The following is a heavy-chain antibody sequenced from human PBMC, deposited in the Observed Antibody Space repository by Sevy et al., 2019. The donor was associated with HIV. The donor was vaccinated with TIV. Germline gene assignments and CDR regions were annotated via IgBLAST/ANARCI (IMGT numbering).Heavy chain of an antibody. D-gene: IGHD1-26*01. CDR3: ARAPLISLHILGATSVFDS. CDR2: IYFTGST. J-gene: IGHJ4*02. V-gene: IGHV4-59*13. CDR1: GGSTSLYY. Sequence: SETLSLTCTVSGGSTSLYYWSWIRQPPGKGLEWIGYIYFTGSTAYNPSLKSRVTISLDTPKNQFSLKLSSVTAADTAVYYCARAPLISLHILGATSVFDSWGQGTPVTVSS.